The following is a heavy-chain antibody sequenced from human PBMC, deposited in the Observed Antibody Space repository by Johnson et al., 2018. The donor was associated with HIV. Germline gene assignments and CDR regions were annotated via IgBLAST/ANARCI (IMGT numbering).Heavy chain of an antibody. V-gene: IGHV3-30-3*01. Sequence: QVQLVESGGGVVQPGRSLRLSCAASGFTFSSYAMHWVRQAPGKGLEWVAVISSDGSNKYYADSVKGRFTISRDNSKNTLYLQMNSLRAEDTALYYCARAFTLVREFISDALDIWGQGTMVTVSS. CDR2: ISSDGSNK. CDR1: GFTFSSYA. D-gene: IGHD3-10*01. CDR3: ARAFTLVREFISDALDI. J-gene: IGHJ3*02.